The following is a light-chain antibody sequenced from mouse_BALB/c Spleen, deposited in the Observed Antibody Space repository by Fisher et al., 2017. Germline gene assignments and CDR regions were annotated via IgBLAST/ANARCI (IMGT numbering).Light chain of an antibody. J-gene: IGKJ2*01. CDR2: SIS. CDR1: SSVNY. CDR3: HQWSSYPT. Sequence: IVLTQSPAIMSASLGEKVTMSCRASSSVNYMYWYQQKSGSSPKLWIYSISNLASGVPARFSGSGSGTSYSLTISSVEAEDAADYYCHQWSSYPTFGGGTKLEIK. V-gene: IGKV4-68*01.